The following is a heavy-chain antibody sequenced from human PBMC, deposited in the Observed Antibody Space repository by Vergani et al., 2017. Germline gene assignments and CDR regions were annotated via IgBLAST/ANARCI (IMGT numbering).Heavy chain of an antibody. CDR1: GGTFSSYA. D-gene: IGHD3-10*01. CDR2: IIPIFGTA. Sequence: QVQLVQSGAEVKKPGSSVKVSCKASGGTFSSYAISWVRQAPGQGLEWMGGIIPIFGTANYAQKFQGRVTITADESTGTAYMELSSLRSEDTAVYYCARRSITMVRGVNTYYYYGMDVWGQGTTVTVSS. CDR3: ARRSITMVRGVNTYYYYGMDV. V-gene: IGHV1-69*01. J-gene: IGHJ6*02.